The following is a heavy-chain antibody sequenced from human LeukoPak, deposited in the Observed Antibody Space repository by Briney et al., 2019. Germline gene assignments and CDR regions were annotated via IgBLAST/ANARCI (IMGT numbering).Heavy chain of an antibody. D-gene: IGHD3-22*01. V-gene: IGHV3-9*01. J-gene: IGHJ4*02. CDR2: ISWNSGSI. CDR1: GFTLDDYA. CDR3: AKGISFNWYYDSSGYPPPYFDY. Sequence: GGSLRLSCAASGFTLDDYAMHWVRQAPGKGLEWVSGISWNSGSIGYADSVKGRFTISRDNAKNSLYLQMNSLRAEDTALYYCAKGISFNWYYDSSGYPPPYFDYWGQGTLVTVSS.